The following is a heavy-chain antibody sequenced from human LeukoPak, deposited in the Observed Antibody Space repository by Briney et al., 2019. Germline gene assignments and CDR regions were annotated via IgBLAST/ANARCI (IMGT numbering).Heavy chain of an antibody. D-gene: IGHD3-10*01. CDR3: ARLSNSGRSV. V-gene: IGHV4-59*12. CDR2: ISYSGST. Sequence: PSETLSLTCTVSGASINSYYWSWIRQPPGKGLEWIGYISYSGSTGYNPSLKSRVTISADTSKNQFSLKLSSVTAADTAVYYCARLSNSGRSVWGKGTTVTISS. CDR1: GASINSYY. J-gene: IGHJ6*04.